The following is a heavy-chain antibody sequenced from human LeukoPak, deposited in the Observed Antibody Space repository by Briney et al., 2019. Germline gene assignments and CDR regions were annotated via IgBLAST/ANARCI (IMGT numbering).Heavy chain of an antibody. V-gene: IGHV4-34*01. D-gene: IGHD2/OR15-2a*01. J-gene: IGHJ6*03. CDR2: INHSGGT. CDR3: ARHGPFDYMDV. Sequence: SETLSLTCAVYGGSFSGYYWSWIRQPPGKGLEWIGEINHSGGTNYNPSLKSRVTISVDTSKNQFSLKLSSVTAADTAVYYCARHGPFDYMDVWGKGTTVTISS. CDR1: GGSFSGYY.